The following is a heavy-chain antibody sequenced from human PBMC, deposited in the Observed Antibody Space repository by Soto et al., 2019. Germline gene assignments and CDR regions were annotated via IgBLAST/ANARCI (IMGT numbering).Heavy chain of an antibody. CDR1: GFTFSGAW. CDR2: IKSNTDGGTT. V-gene: IGHV3-15*07. D-gene: IGHD1-26*01. Sequence: EVQLVESGGGLVQPGGSLKLSCAASGFTFSGAWMDWVRRAPGKGLEWVGLIKSNTDGGTTQYAAPVKGRFTISRDDSKNTLYLQMNSLKTEDTALYYCTTNGWAGGAPRWGQGTLVTVSS. J-gene: IGHJ4*02. CDR3: TTNGWAGGAPR.